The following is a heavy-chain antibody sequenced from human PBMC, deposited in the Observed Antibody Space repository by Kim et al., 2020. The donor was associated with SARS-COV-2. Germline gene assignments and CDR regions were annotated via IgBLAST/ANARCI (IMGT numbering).Heavy chain of an antibody. CDR2: GTA. Sequence: GTASYAQKFQGRVTITADESTSTAYMELSSLRSENTAVYYCSVGATTWDYWGQGTLVTVSS. CDR3: SVGATTWDY. D-gene: IGHD1-26*01. V-gene: IGHV1-69*01. J-gene: IGHJ4*02.